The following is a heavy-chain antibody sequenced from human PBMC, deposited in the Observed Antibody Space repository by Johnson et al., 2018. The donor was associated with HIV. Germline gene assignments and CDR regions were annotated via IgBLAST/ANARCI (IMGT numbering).Heavy chain of an antibody. CDR3: ASFWATGAFDI. D-gene: IGHD3-10*01. CDR2: INGDGSGI. CDR1: GFTFSDYY. Sequence: EVQLVESGGGLVKPGGSLRLSCAASGFTFSDYYMSWIRQGPGKGLVWVSRINGDGSGITYADSVKGRFTISRDNAKNTLYLQMNSLRAEDTAVYYCASFWATGAFDIWGQGTMVTVSS. J-gene: IGHJ3*02. V-gene: IGHV3-74*02.